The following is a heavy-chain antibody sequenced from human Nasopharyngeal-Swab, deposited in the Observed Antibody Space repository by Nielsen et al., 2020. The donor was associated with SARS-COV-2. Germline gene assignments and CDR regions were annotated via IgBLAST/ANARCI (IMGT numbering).Heavy chain of an antibody. D-gene: IGHD6-19*01. J-gene: IGHJ4*02. CDR3: ARFPGTSGWYHFDY. V-gene: IGHV4-34*01. Sequence: SETLSLTCAVYGGSFSGYYWSWIRQPPGKGLEWIGEINQRGSTNYYPSLKSRVTMSVDTSNNHFSLKLSSVTAADTAVYYCARFPGTSGWYHFDYWGQGILVTVSS. CDR2: INQRGST. CDR1: GGSFSGYY.